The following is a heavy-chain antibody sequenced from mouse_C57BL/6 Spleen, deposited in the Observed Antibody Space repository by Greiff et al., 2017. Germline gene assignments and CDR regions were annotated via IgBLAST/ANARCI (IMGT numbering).Heavy chain of an antibody. J-gene: IGHJ2*01. Sequence: VQLQQSGAELVRPGASVKLSCTASGFNIKDDYMHWVKQRPEQGLEWIGWIDPENGDTEYASKFQGKATITADTSSNTAYLQLSSLTSEDTAVYYCTTPDYYGSSLYYFDYWGQGATLTVSS. V-gene: IGHV14-4*01. CDR1: GFNIKDDY. D-gene: IGHD1-1*01. CDR3: TTPDYYGSSLYYFDY. CDR2: IDPENGDT.